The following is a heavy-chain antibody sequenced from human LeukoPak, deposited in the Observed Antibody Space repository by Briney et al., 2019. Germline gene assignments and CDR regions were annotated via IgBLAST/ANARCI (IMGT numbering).Heavy chain of an antibody. CDR1: GYSISSGYY. V-gene: IGHV4-38-2*01. CDR3: ARLSQDTWDAFDI. J-gene: IGHJ3*02. D-gene: IGHD2-15*01. CDR2: IYHSGST. Sequence: SETLSLTCAVSGYSISSGYYWDWIRQPPGKGLEWIGSIYHSGSTYYNPSLKSRVTISVDTSKNQFSLKLSSVTAADTAVYYCARLSQDTWDAFDIWGQGTMVTVSS.